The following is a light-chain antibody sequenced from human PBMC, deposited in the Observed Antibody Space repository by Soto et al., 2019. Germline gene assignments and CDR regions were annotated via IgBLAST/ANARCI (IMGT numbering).Light chain of an antibody. V-gene: IGKV3-15*01. CDR2: GAS. CDR3: QQFNNWPRT. Sequence: EIVLTQSPGTLSLSPGERATLSCRASQSVSSSLAWYQQKPGQAPRLLLYGASTRATGIPARFSGSGSGTEFTLTISSLQSEDFAVYYCQQFNNWPRTFGQGTKVDIK. J-gene: IGKJ1*01. CDR1: QSVSSS.